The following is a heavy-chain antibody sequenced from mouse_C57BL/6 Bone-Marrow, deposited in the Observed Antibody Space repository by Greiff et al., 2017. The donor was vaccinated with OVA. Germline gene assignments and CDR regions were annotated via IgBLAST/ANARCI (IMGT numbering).Heavy chain of an antibody. J-gene: IGHJ2*01. D-gene: IGHD2-5*01. Sequence: EVQLQQSGPELVKPGASVKISCKASGYTFTDYYMNWVKQSHGKSLEWIGDINPNNGGTSYNQKFKGKATLTVDKSSSTAYMELRSLTSEDSAVYYCAHSNQEYYFDYWGQGTTLTVSS. V-gene: IGHV1-26*01. CDR3: AHSNQEYYFDY. CDR2: INPNNGGT. CDR1: GYTFTDYY.